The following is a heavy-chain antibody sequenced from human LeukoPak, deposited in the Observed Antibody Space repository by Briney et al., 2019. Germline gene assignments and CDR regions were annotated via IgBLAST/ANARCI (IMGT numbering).Heavy chain of an antibody. CDR3: IVFGDSNH. J-gene: IGHJ5*02. CDR2: ISYDGSNK. CDR1: GFTFSSYA. D-gene: IGHD4-17*01. V-gene: IGHV3-30*14. Sequence: GGSLRLSCAASGFTFSSYAMHWVRQAPGKGLEWVAVISYDGSNKYYADSVKGRFTISRDTSKNTLYLQINSLRVEDTAVYYCIVFGDSNHWGQGTLVTVSS.